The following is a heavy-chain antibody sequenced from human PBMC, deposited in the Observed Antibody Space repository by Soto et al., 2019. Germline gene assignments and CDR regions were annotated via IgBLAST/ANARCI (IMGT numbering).Heavy chain of an antibody. CDR1: GGTFSSYT. J-gene: IGHJ4*02. Sequence: QVQLVQSGAEVKKPGSSVKVSCKASGGTFSSYTISWVRQAPGQGLEWMGRIFPILGIANYAQKFQGRVTITADKSTSTAYMELSSLRSEDTAVYYCARGGVATIIDYWGQGTLVTVSS. V-gene: IGHV1-69*02. CDR2: IFPILGIA. D-gene: IGHD5-12*01. CDR3: ARGGVATIIDY.